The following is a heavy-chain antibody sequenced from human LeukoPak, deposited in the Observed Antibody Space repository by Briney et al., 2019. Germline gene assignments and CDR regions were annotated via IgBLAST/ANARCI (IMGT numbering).Heavy chain of an antibody. CDR2: IYTSGST. D-gene: IGHD1-14*01. J-gene: IGHJ4*02. V-gene: IGHV4-61*02. CDR1: GGSISSGSYY. CDR3: ARAGLPEGFLNPYFDY. Sequence: SQTLSLTCTVSGGSISSGSYYWSWIRQPAGKGLEWIGRIYTSGSTNYNPSLKSRVTISVDTSKNQFSLKLSSVTAADTAVYYCARAGLPEGFLNPYFDYWGQGTLVTVSS.